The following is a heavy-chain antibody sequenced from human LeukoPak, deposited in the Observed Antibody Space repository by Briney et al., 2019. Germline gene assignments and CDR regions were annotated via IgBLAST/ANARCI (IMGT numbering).Heavy chain of an antibody. CDR1: GGSISSYY. CDR3: ARSGLDSRYYFGMDV. Sequence: SETLSLTCTVSGGSISSYYWSWIRQPPGGGLEWIGYIYYSGSTNYSPSLRRRVTISLDTSKSQFSLKLRSVTAADTAVYYCARSGLDSRYYFGMDVWGQGTTVTVSS. D-gene: IGHD5-12*01. V-gene: IGHV4-59*01. CDR2: IYYSGST. J-gene: IGHJ6*02.